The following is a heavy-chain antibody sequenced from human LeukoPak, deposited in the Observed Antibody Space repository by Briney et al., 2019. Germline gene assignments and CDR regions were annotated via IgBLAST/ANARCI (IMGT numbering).Heavy chain of an antibody. CDR2: IY. Sequence: SETLSHTCTVSGGSISSGSYYWSWIRRPAGKGLEWIGRIYRVTISVDTSKNQFSLKLSSVTAADTAVYYCARRSYGGNSGRYWYLDLWGRGTLVTVSS. CDR3: ARRSYGGNSGRYWYLDL. D-gene: IGHD3-10*01. V-gene: IGHV4-61*10. CDR1: GGSISSGSYY. J-gene: IGHJ2*01.